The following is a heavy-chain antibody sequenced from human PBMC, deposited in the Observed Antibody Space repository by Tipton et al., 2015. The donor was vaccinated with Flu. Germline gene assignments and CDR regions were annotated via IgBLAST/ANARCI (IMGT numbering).Heavy chain of an antibody. Sequence: SLRLSCAASGFTFKTYEMNWVRQAPGKGLEWISHISVDGNAMYNADAVKGRFTISRDNANKSLYLQLDSLRAEDTAVYYCARGLDVEHYGVDVWGQGTPVTVSS. D-gene: IGHD1-1*01. V-gene: IGHV3-48*03. CDR2: ISVDGNAM. CDR1: GFTFKTYE. J-gene: IGHJ6*02. CDR3: ARGLDVEHYGVDV.